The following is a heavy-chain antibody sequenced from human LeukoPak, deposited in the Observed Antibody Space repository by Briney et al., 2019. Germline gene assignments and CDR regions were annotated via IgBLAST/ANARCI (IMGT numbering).Heavy chain of an antibody. J-gene: IGHJ6*02. CDR2: IYSGGST. CDR1: GFTVSSNY. V-gene: IGHV3-66*01. CDR3: ARDGSGYDSYYYYYGMDV. Sequence: GGSLRLSCAASGFTVSSNYMSWVRQAPGKGLEWVSVIYSGGSTYYADSVKGRFTISRDNSKNTLYLQMNSLRAEDTAVYYCARDGSGYDSYYYYYGMDVWGQGTTVTVSS. D-gene: IGHD5-12*01.